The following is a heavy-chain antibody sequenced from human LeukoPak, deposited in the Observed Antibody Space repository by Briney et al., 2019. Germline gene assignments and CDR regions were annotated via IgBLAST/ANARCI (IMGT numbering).Heavy chain of an antibody. CDR3: ARAIGHGSLGYYMDFDY. D-gene: IGHD3-3*01. J-gene: IGHJ4*02. Sequence: GGSLRLSCAASGFTFDDYAMHWVRQAPGKGLEWVSGISWNSGSIGYADSVKGRFTISRDNAKNSLYLQMNSLRAEDTALYYCARAIGHGSLGYYMDFDYWGQGTLVTVYS. V-gene: IGHV3-9*01. CDR1: GFTFDDYA. CDR2: ISWNSGSI.